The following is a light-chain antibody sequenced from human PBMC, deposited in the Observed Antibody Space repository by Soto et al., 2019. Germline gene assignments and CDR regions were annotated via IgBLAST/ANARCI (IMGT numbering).Light chain of an antibody. CDR1: QSISTW. V-gene: IGKV1-5*03. Sequence: DIPMTQSPSTLSASIGDRVIITCRASQSISTWLAWYQQKPGKAPKLLIYKASTLERGVPSRFSGSGSGTDFTLTISSLQPDDFATYYCQQINSYSWTFGQGTKV. CDR2: KAS. CDR3: QQINSYSWT. J-gene: IGKJ1*01.